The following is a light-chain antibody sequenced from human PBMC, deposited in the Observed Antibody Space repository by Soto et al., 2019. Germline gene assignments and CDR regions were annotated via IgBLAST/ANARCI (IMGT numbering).Light chain of an antibody. CDR3: CSYAGSANV. CDR1: SSDIGSYKF. Sequence: QSVLTQPASVSESPGQSITISCTGTSSDIGSYKFVSWYQHHPGKAPKLMIYEGSKRPSGVSDRFSGSKSGNTASLTISGLQADDEADYYCCSYAGSANVFATGTKAIVL. CDR2: EGS. J-gene: IGLJ1*01. V-gene: IGLV2-23*03.